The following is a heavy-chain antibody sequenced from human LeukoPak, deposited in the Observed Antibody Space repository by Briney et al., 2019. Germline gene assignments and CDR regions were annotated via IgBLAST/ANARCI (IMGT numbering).Heavy chain of an antibody. V-gene: IGHV4-31*02. CDR1: GGSXXSGGXY. J-gene: IGHJ4*02. Sequence: GGSXXSGGXYWSWIRQHPGKGLEWIGYIYYSGSTYYNPSLKSRVTISVDTSKNQFSLKLSSVTAADTAVYYCARVWGPPYWGQGTLVTVSS. CDR3: ARVWGPPY. D-gene: IGHD7-27*01. CDR2: IYYSGST.